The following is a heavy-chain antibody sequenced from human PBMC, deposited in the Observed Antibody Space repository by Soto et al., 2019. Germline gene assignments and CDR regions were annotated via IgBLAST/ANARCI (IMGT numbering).Heavy chain of an antibody. V-gene: IGHV3-30*18. CDR2: ISYDGRNK. Sequence: PGGSLRLSCAASGFTFSTYGMHWVRQAPGKGLEWVAVISYDGRNKYQRDSVKGRFTISRDNSKNTLYLQMNSLRAEDTAVYYCAKDRDTYGSSYIFDYWGQGTLVIVS. CDR1: GFTFSTYG. D-gene: IGHD5-18*01. CDR3: AKDRDTYGSSYIFDY. J-gene: IGHJ4*02.